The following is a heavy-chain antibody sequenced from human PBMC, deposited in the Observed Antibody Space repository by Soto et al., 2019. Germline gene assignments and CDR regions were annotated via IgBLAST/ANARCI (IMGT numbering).Heavy chain of an antibody. D-gene: IGHD3-16*01. Sequence: KPSETTSTTFTFPRGSINTNYWTWILQPPGKGLEWIGYIYYSGSTFYNPSLKNRVTISLDTSKIQFSLKLSSVTAADTAVYYCVGEGGENWFDPWGQGTLVTVSS. CDR3: VGEGGENWFDP. J-gene: IGHJ5*02. V-gene: IGHV4-59*06. CDR2: IYYSGST. CDR1: RGSINTNY.